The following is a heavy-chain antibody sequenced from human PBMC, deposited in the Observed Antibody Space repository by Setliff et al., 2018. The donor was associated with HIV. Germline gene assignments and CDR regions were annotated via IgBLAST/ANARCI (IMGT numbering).Heavy chain of an antibody. D-gene: IGHD3-22*01. CDR1: GYSISSGYY. J-gene: IGHJ4*02. CDR3: ARDYYDRSGGTGY. CDR2: IYHSGST. V-gene: IGHV4-38-2*02. Sequence: LSETLSLTCTVSGYSISSGYYWGWIRQPPGKGLEWIGSIYHSGSTYYNPSLKSRVTISVDTSKNQFSLKLSSVTAADTAVYYCARDYYDRSGGTGYWGQGTLVTVSS.